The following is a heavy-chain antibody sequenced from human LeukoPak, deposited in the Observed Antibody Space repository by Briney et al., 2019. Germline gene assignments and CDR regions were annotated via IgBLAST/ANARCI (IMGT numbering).Heavy chain of an antibody. CDR3: ASSDGKYFQH. CDR1: GCTFTSYG. V-gene: IGHV1-18*01. CDR2: ISTYNGNT. J-gene: IGHJ1*01. D-gene: IGHD1-1*01. Sequence: ASVKVSCKASGCTFTSYGISWVRQAPGQGLEWMGWISTYNGNTNYAQKLQGRVTMTTDTSTSTAYMELRSLRSDDTAVYYCASSDGKYFQHWGQGTLVTVSS.